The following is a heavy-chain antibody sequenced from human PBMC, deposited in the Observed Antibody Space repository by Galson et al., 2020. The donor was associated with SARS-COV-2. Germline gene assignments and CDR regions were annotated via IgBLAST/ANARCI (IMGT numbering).Heavy chain of an antibody. Sequence: ASVKVSCKASGYTFTSYGISWVRQAPGQGLEWMGWISAYNGNTNYAQKLQGRVTMTTDTSTSTAYMELRSLRSDDTAVYYCAREDIVVVPAAMRYRYDSTPPLWWGQGTLVTVSS. CDR2: ISAYNGNT. V-gene: IGHV1-18*01. J-gene: IGHJ4*02. D-gene: IGHD2-2*01. CDR3: AREDIVVVPAAMRYRYDSTPPLW. CDR1: GYTFTSYG.